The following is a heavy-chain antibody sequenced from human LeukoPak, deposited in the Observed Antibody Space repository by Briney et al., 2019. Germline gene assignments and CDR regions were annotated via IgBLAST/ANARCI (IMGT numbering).Heavy chain of an antibody. CDR3: AIFLYYYDSSGLLDFDY. Sequence: GASVKVSCTASGDILNNYHIHWVRQAPGQGLEWMGWISAYNGNTNYAQKLQGRVTMTTDTSTSTAYMELRSLRSDDTAVYYCAIFLYYYDSSGLLDFDYWGQGTLDTVSS. J-gene: IGHJ4*02. D-gene: IGHD3-22*01. CDR1: GDILNNYH. V-gene: IGHV1-18*04. CDR2: ISAYNGNT.